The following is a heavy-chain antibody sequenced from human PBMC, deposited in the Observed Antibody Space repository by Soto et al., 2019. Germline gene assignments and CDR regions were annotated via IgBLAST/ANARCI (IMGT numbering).Heavy chain of an antibody. J-gene: IGHJ4*02. CDR1: GYTFTSYA. V-gene: IGHV1-3*01. CDR2: INAGNGNT. Sequence: ASVKVSCKASGYTFTSYAMHWVRQAPGQRLEWMGWINAGNGNTKYSQKFQGRVTITGDTSASTAYMELSSLRSEDTAVYYCASPKPYSYGSFDYWGQGTLVTVSS. CDR3: ASPKPYSYGSFDY. D-gene: IGHD5-18*01.